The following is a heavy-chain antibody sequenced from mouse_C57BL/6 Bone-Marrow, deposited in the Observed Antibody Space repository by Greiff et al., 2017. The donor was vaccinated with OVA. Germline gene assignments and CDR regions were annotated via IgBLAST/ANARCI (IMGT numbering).Heavy chain of an antibody. J-gene: IGHJ2*01. CDR3: ARSGFYGSLY. V-gene: IGHV1-69*01. Sequence: QVHVKQPGAELVMPGASVKLSCKASGYTFTSYWMHWVKQRPGQGLEWIGEIDPSDSYTNYNQKFKGKSTLTVDKSSSTAYMQLSSLTSEDSAVYYCARSGFYGSLYWGQGTTLTVSS. D-gene: IGHD1-1*01. CDR1: GYTFTSYW. CDR2: IDPSDSYT.